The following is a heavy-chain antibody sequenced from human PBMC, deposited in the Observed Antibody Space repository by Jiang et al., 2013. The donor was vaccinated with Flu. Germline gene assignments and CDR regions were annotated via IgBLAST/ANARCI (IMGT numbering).Heavy chain of an antibody. Sequence: LLKPSETLSLTCAVYGGSFSGYYWSWIRQPPGKGLEWIGEINHSGSTNYNPSLKSRVTISVDTSKNQFSLKLSSVTAADTAVYYCARGPTAAITIFGVVIRGWFDPWGQGTLVTVSS. D-gene: IGHD3-3*01. CDR1: GGSFSGYY. J-gene: IGHJ5*02. CDR2: INHSGST. CDR3: ARGPTAAITIFGVVIRGWFDP. V-gene: IGHV4-34*01.